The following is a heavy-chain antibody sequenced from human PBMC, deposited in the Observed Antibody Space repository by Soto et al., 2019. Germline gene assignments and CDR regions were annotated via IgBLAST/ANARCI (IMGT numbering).Heavy chain of an antibody. CDR2: IIPIFGTA. Sequence: SVKVSCKASGGTFSSYAISWVRQAPGQGPEWMGGIIPIFGTANYAQKFQGRVTITADESTSTAYMELSSLRSEDTAVYYCARNRVASPGNGYYYYYGMDVWGQGTTVTVSS. D-gene: IGHD2-15*01. J-gene: IGHJ6*02. CDR1: GGTFSSYA. V-gene: IGHV1-69*13. CDR3: ARNRVASPGNGYYYYYGMDV.